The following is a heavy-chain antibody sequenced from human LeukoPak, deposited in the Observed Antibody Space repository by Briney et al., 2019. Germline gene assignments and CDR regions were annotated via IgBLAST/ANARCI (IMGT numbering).Heavy chain of an antibody. J-gene: IGHJ4*02. V-gene: IGHV3-30*02. D-gene: IGHD5-18*01. CDR3: AKDPYSYGSYFDY. CDR2: IWYDGRDN. CDR1: GFTFSGCG. Sequence: GGSLRLSCAASGFTFSGCGMHWVRQAPGKGLEWVAFIWYDGRDNYYVDSVKGRFTISRDNSKNTLYLQMNSLRAEDTAMYYCAKDPYSYGSYFDYWGQGTPVTVSS.